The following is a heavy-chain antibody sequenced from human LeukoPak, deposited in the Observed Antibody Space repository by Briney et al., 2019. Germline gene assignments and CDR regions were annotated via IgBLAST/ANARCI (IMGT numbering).Heavy chain of an antibody. Sequence: SDTLSLTCAVYGGSLSGYYWSWLRQAPGRGLEWIGEISHSGTTMYNPALTSRLTISVDRSNNHFSLNLTSVPAADTAVYYCARGPSLLWFGDVWGKGTTVTVSS. CDR2: ISHSGTT. CDR3: ARGPSLLWFGDV. CDR1: GGSLSGYY. J-gene: IGHJ6*04. V-gene: IGHV4-34*01. D-gene: IGHD3-10*01.